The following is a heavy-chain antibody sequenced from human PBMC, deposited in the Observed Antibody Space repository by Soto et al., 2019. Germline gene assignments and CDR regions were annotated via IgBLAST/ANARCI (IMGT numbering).Heavy chain of an antibody. CDR1: GYTFTSYA. CDR3: ARELGPGAFDI. J-gene: IGHJ3*02. D-gene: IGHD7-27*01. V-gene: IGHV1-3*01. Sequence: ASVKVSCKASGYTFTSYAMHWVRQAPGQRLEWMGWINAGNGNTKYSQKFQGRVTMTTDTSTSTAYMELRSLRSDDTAVYYCARELGPGAFDIWGQGTMVTVSS. CDR2: INAGNGNT.